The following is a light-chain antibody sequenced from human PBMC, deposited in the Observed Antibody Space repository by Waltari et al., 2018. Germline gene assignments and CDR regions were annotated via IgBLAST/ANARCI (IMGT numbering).Light chain of an antibody. V-gene: IGLV2-23*02. J-gene: IGLJ1*01. CDR3: CSYVGLGTYV. CDR1: SSNVGNSNL. Sequence: QSGLAQPASASGSPGQSITITCTGTSSNVGNSNLVPWYQQRPGKAPRLLIYEVTKRAPGTSDRFSASKSGNTASLSISGLQAQEDEADYYCCSYVGLGTYVFGTGTKVTV. CDR2: EVT.